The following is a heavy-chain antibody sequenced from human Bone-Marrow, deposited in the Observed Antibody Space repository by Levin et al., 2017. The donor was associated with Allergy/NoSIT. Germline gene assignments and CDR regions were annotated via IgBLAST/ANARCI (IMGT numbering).Heavy chain of an antibody. CDR1: GGSFSGYY. Sequence: PSETLSLTCAVYGGSFSGYYWSWIRQPPGKGLEWIGEINHSGSTNYNPSLKSRVTISVDTSKNQFSLKLSSVTAADTAVYYCARWRGAPAAMYPTMVRGVRTSGFDLWGRGTLVTVSS. CDR3: ARWRGAPAAMYPTMVRGVRTSGFDL. D-gene: IGHD3-10*01. J-gene: IGHJ2*01. CDR2: INHSGST. V-gene: IGHV4-34*01.